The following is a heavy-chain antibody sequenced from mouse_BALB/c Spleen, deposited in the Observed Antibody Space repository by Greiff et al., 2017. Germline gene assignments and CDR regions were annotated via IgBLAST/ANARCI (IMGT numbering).Heavy chain of an antibody. CDR1: GYTFTSYY. D-gene: IGHD2-4*01. CDR3: ARREKDYDPWFAY. J-gene: IGHJ3*01. Sequence: QVQLQQSGPELVKPGASVRISCKASGYTFTSYYIHWVKQRPGQGLEWIGWIYPGNVNTKYNEKFKGKATLTADKSSSTAYMQLSSLTSEDSAVYFCARREKDYDPWFAYWGQGTLVTVSA. V-gene: IGHV1S56*01. CDR2: IYPGNVNT.